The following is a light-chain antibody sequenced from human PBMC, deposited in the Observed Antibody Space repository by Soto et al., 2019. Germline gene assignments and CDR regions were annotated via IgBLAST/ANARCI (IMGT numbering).Light chain of an antibody. CDR3: QQYGSSPLIT. CDR1: PSVTNY. V-gene: IGKV3-20*01. Sequence: EIVLTQSPATLSLSPGERATLSCRASPSVTNYLAWYQQKPGQAPRLVIYGAFNRATGIPARFSGSGSGTDFTLTISRLEPEDFAVYHCQQYGSSPLITFGQGTRLEIK. CDR2: GAF. J-gene: IGKJ5*01.